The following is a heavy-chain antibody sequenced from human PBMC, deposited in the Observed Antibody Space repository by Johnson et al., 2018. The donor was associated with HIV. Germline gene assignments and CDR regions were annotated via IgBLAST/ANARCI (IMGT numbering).Heavy chain of an antibody. Sequence: QVQLVESGGGVVQPGRSLRLSCAASGFTFSSYGMHWVRQAPGTGLEWVAVISYDGTGKYYSHSVKGRFTISRDNSNNTIYLHMDSLRAEDTALYYCAKIGAAAGLKDAFDIWGQGTLVTVSS. CDR3: AKIGAAAGLKDAFDI. CDR1: GFTFSSYG. CDR2: ISYDGTGK. D-gene: IGHD6-13*01. J-gene: IGHJ3*02. V-gene: IGHV3-30*18.